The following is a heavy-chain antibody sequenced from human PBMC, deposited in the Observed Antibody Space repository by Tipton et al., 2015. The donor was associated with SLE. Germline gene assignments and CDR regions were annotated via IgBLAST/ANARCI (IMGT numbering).Heavy chain of an antibody. D-gene: IGHD2-15*01. CDR3: AREFRVVVVAATPNWFDP. J-gene: IGHJ5*02. CDR2: INHSGST. Sequence: LRLSCAASGFTFSSYSMNWVRQAPGKGLEWVGEINHSGSTNYNPSLKSRVTISVDTSKNQFSLKLSSVTAADTAVYYCAREFRVVVVAATPNWFDPWGQGTLVTVSS. V-gene: IGHV4-34*01. CDR1: GFTFSSYS.